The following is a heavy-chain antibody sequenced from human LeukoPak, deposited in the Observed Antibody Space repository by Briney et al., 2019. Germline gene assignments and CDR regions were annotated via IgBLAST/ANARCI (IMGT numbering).Heavy chain of an antibody. CDR1: GFSFSNFH. Sequence: GRSLSLSCAASGFSFSNFHMHWVRQAPGKGLEWVAKIWYDGSKKYYAESLKGRLTISRDNSKKTLFLQINSLRDEDTALYYCANEAHFCGSDCFSSSLDSWGQGTPVTVSS. D-gene: IGHD2-21*02. J-gene: IGHJ4*02. CDR2: IWYDGSKK. CDR3: ANEAHFCGSDCFSSSLDS. V-gene: IGHV3-33*06.